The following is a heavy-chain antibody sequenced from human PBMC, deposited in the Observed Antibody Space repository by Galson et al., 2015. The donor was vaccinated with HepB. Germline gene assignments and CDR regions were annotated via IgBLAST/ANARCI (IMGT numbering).Heavy chain of an antibody. CDR3: ARAPPNLNTVYYYYFYAMDV. D-gene: IGHD2-2*02. Sequence: SLRLSCAASGFTFTSYSMDWVRQAPGKGLEWVAVISHDGNNKYYADSVRGRFTISRDNSKNTLYLQMDSLRAEDTAVYYCARAPPNLNTVYYYYFYAMDVWGQGTTVTVSS. CDR1: GFTFTSYS. V-gene: IGHV3-30*04. CDR2: ISHDGNNK. J-gene: IGHJ6*02.